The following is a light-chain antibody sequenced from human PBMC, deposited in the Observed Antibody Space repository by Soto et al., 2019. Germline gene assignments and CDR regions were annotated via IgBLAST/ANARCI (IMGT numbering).Light chain of an antibody. V-gene: IGLV3-21*04. CDR3: QVWDSSSDHVV. Sequence: SYELTQPPSVLVAPRKDGQAYLWGINIGSKSVHWYQQKPGQAPVVVICYDRDRPSGIPERFSGSNSGNTATLTISRVEAGDEADYYCQVWDSSSDHVVFGGGTKLTVL. CDR1: NIGSKS. J-gene: IGLJ2*01. CDR2: YDR.